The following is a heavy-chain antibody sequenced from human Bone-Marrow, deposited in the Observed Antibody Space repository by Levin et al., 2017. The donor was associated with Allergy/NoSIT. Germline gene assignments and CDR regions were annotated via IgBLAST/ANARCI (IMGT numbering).Heavy chain of an antibody. CDR3: ARDVDVGKTAFDI. V-gene: IGHV1-69*13. D-gene: IGHD1-26*01. Sequence: AASVKVSCKASGGIFSSYGINWVRQAPGQGLEWMGGIIPIFGTPNYAQKFQGRVAITADESTSTAYMELSGLRSEDTAVYYCARDVDVGKTAFDIWGQGTMVTVSS. J-gene: IGHJ3*02. CDR1: GGIFSSYG. CDR2: IIPIFGTP.